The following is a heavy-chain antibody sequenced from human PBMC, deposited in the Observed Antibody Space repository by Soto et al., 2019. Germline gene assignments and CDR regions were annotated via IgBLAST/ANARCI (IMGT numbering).Heavy chain of an antibody. D-gene: IGHD6-13*01. V-gene: IGHV3-30*18. CDR2: ISYDGSNK. Sequence: GGSLTLSCAASGFTFSSYGMHWVRQAPGKGLEWVAVISYDGSNKYYADSVKGRFTISRDNSKNTLYLQMNSLRAEDTAVYYFAKVLEARQQLGRKNYYCYYGMDVWGQGTTVTVSS. CDR3: AKVLEARQQLGRKNYYCYYGMDV. J-gene: IGHJ6*02. CDR1: GFTFSSYG.